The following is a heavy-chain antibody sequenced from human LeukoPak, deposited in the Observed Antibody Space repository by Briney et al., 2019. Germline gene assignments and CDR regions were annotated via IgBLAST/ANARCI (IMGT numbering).Heavy chain of an antibody. CDR3: ARGRGGSWGPDAFDI. D-gene: IGHD3-16*01. CDR2: IYYSGST. V-gene: IGHV4-59*01. CDR1: GGSISSYY. J-gene: IGHJ3*02. Sequence: PSETLSLTCTVSGGSISSYYWSWIRQPPGKGLEWIGYIYYSGSTNYNPSLKSRVTTLVDTSKNQFSLKLSSVTAADTAVFYCARGRGGSWGPDAFDIWGQGTMVTVSS.